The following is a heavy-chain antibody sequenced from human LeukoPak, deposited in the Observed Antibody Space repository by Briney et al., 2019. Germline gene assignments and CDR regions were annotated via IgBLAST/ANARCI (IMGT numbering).Heavy chain of an antibody. J-gene: IGHJ3*02. CDR1: GFTFSDYS. Sequence: GGSLRLSCAASGFTFSDYSMSWIRQAPGKGLEWVSYISSSGSTIYYADSVKGRFTISRDNAKNSLYLQMHSLRAEDTAVFYCARAIFYYDSGGYDDAFDIWGQGTKVTVSS. V-gene: IGHV3-11*01. CDR3: ARAIFYYDSGGYDDAFDI. D-gene: IGHD3-22*01. CDR2: ISSSGSTI.